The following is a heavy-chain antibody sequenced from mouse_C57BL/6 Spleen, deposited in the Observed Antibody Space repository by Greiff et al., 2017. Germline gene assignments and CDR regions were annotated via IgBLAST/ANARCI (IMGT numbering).Heavy chain of an antibody. CDR3: ARLGRNPWFAY. Sequence: EVHLVESGGGLVKPGGSLKLSCAASGFTFSSYAMSWVRQTPEKRLEWVATISDGGSYTYYPDNVKGRFTISRDNAKNNLYLQMSHLKSEDTAMYYCARLGRNPWFAYWGQGTLVTVSA. J-gene: IGHJ3*01. V-gene: IGHV5-4*01. D-gene: IGHD4-1*01. CDR1: GFTFSSYA. CDR2: ISDGGSYT.